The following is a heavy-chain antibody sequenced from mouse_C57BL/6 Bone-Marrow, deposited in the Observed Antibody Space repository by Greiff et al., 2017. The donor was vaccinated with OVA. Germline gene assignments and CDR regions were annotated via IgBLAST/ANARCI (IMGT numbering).Heavy chain of an antibody. V-gene: IGHV1-55*01. CDR2: IYPGSGSI. J-gene: IGHJ1*01. D-gene: IGHD1-1*01. Sequence: QVQLQQPGAVLVKPGASVKMSCKASGYTFTSYWITWVKQRPGQGLEWIGYIYPGSGSINYNEKFKSKATLTVDTSSSTAYMQLSSLTSEDSAVYYCARRYYGSSYWYFDVWGSGTAVTVSS. CDR1: GYTFTSYW. CDR3: ARRYYGSSYWYFDV.